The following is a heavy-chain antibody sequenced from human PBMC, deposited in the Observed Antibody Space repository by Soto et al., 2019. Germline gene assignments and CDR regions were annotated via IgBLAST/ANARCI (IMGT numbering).Heavy chain of an antibody. D-gene: IGHD3-3*02. J-gene: IGHJ5*02. CDR2: IFYLGFS. CDR1: GDSIISSDFY. CDR3: ARHSLALRKNNWFDP. V-gene: IGHV4-39*01. Sequence: SEPLSLTCTVSGDSIISSDFYWGWVRQPPGKGLEWIGSIFYLGFSYYNPSLKSRVTMSVDTSKNQFSLRLRSVTAADTALYFCARHSLALRKNNWFDPWGQGIMVTVSS.